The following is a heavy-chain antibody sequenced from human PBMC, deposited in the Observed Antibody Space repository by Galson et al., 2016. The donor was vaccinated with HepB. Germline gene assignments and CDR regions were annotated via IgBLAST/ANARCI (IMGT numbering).Heavy chain of an antibody. Sequence: SLRLSCAASGFTFSGYTMNWVRQAPGEGLVWVSRINRDRSTTNYVDSVKGRFTISRDNAENTLYLQMDSLRVDDTAVYYCARMNYYGSGSPIDHWGQGSLVTVSS. D-gene: IGHD3-10*01. J-gene: IGHJ4*02. CDR3: ARMNYYGSGSPIDH. V-gene: IGHV3-74*01. CDR1: GFTFSGYT. CDR2: INRDRSTT.